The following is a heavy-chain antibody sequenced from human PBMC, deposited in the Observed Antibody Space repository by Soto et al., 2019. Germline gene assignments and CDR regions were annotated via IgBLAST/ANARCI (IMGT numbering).Heavy chain of an antibody. CDR1: GGSISSSDYY. CDR3: ARHAVHSSGFTGY. Sequence: SETLSLTCTVSGGSISSSDYYWGWIRQPPGKGLEWIGNIYYSGSTYYNPSLKSRVTISVDTSKNQFSLKLSSVTAADTAVYYCARHAVHSSGFTGYWGQGTLVTVSS. CDR2: IYYSGST. V-gene: IGHV4-39*01. J-gene: IGHJ4*02. D-gene: IGHD6-19*01.